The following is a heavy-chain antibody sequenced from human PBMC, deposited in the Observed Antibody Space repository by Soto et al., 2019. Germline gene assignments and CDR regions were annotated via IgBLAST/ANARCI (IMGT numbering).Heavy chain of an antibody. CDR2: ISGSGGST. D-gene: IGHD2-21*02. CDR1: GFTFSSYA. V-gene: IGHV3-23*01. J-gene: IGHJ4*02. CDR3: AITVVTPLPLDY. Sequence: LRLSCAAPGFTFSSYAMSWLRQAPGKGLEWVSAISGSGGSTYYADSVKGRFTISRDNSKNTLYLQMNSLRAEDTAVYYCAITVVTPLPLDYWGQGTLVTVSS.